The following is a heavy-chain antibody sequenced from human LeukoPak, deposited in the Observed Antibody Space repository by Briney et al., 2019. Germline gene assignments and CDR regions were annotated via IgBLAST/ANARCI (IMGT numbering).Heavy chain of an antibody. CDR3: ARRQDQTDAFDI. Sequence: GGSLRLSCAASGFTVSTNYMSWVRQAPGKGLEWVSVIYSGDNTYYADSVKGRFTISRDISKNTLYLQMNSLRAEDTAVYYCARRQDQTDAFDIWGQGTMVTVSS. CDR2: IYSGDNT. V-gene: IGHV3-66*01. J-gene: IGHJ3*02. CDR1: GFTVSTNY.